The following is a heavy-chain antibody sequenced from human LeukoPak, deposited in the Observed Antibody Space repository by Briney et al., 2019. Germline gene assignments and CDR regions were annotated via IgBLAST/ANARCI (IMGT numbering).Heavy chain of an antibody. V-gene: IGHV4-34*01. CDR2: INHSGST. CDR3: AKTTTVTTPVGAFDI. J-gene: IGHJ3*02. CDR1: GGSFSGYY. Sequence: KTSETLSLTCAVYGGSFSGYYWSWIRQPPGKGLEWIGEINHSGSTNYNPSLKSRVTISVDTSKNQFSLKLSSVTAADTAVYYCAKTTTVTTPVGAFDIWGQGTMVTVSS. D-gene: IGHD4-17*01.